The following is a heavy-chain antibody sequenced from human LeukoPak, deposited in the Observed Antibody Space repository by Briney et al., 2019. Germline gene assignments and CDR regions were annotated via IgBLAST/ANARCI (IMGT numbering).Heavy chain of an antibody. CDR1: GGTFSSYA. V-gene: IGHV1-69*04. Sequence: ASVKVSCKASGGTFSSYAISWVRLAPGQGLEWMGRIIPILGIANYAQKFQGRVTITADKSTSTAYMELSSLRSEDTAVYYCARREEKEQWLRTPYYYYGMDVWGQGTTVTVSS. D-gene: IGHD6-19*01. CDR2: IIPILGIA. J-gene: IGHJ6*02. CDR3: ARREEKEQWLRTPYYYYGMDV.